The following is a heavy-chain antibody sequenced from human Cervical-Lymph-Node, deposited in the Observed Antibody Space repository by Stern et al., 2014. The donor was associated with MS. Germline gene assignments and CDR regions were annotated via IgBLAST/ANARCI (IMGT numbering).Heavy chain of an antibody. CDR1: GYTFNNNA. CDR2: INTETGNP. Sequence: VQLVESGSELKKPGASVEGSCKASGYTFNNNAVTWVRQAPGQGLEWMGWINTETGNPTYAQGFAGRLVFSLDTSVSTAYLQITSLKAEDTAVYFCARVSNSGYYGDHWGQGTLVTVSS. D-gene: IGHD3-22*01. J-gene: IGHJ4*02. V-gene: IGHV7-4-1*02. CDR3: ARVSNSGYYGDH.